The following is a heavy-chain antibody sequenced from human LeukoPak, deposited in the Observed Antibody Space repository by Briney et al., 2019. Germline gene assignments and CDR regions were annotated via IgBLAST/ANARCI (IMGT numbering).Heavy chain of an antibody. D-gene: IGHD3-10*01. V-gene: IGHV1-69*06. CDR2: IIPIFGTV. CDR3: ARGLWFGEFAFDY. CDR1: GGTFSSYA. Sequence: ASVKVSCKASGGTFSSYAISWVRQAPGQGLEWMGGIIPIFGTVNYAQKFQGRVTITADKSTSTAYMELSSLRSEDTAVYYCARGLWFGEFAFDYWGQGTLVTVSS. J-gene: IGHJ4*02.